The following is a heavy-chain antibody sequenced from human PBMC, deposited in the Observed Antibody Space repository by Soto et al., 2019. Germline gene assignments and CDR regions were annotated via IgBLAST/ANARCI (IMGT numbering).Heavy chain of an antibody. J-gene: IGHJ3*02. CDR1: GFTFSSYG. CDR2: IWYDGSNK. D-gene: IGHD3-16*02. V-gene: IGHV3-33*01. CDR3: ARDYYDYIWGSYRPPGDAAFDI. Sequence: QVQLVESGGGVVQPGRSLRLSCAASGFTFSSYGMHWVRQAPGKGLEWVAVIWYDGSNKYYADSVKGRFTISRDNSNNTLYLQMNSLRAEDTAVYYCARDYYDYIWGSYRPPGDAAFDIWGQGTMVTVSS.